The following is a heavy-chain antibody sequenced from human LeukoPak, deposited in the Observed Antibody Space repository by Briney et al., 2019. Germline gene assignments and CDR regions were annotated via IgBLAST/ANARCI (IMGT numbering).Heavy chain of an antibody. V-gene: IGHV3-48*04. CDR2: ISSSSTI. CDR3: ARDLYGSGFDP. J-gene: IGHJ5*02. Sequence: GGSLRLSCAASGFTFSSYSMNWVRQAPGKGLEWVSYISSSSTIYYADSVKGRFTISRDNAKNSLYLQMNNLRAEDTAVYYCARDLYGSGFDPWGQGTLVTVSS. CDR1: GFTFSSYS. D-gene: IGHD3-10*01.